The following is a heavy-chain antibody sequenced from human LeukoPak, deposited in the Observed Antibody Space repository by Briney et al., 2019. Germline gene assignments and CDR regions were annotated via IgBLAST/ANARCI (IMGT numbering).Heavy chain of an antibody. V-gene: IGHV3-64*01. CDR2: ISSNGGST. J-gene: IGHJ3*02. CDR3: ARASLTDAFDI. Sequence: GGSLRLSRAASGFTFSSYAMHWVRQAPGKGLEYVSAISSNGGSTYYANSVKGRFTISRDNSKNTLYLQMGSLRAEDMAVYYCARASLTDAFDIWGQGTMVTVSS. CDR1: GFTFSSYA.